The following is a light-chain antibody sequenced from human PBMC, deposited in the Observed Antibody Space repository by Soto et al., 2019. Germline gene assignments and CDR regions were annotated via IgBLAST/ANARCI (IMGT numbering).Light chain of an antibody. J-gene: IGKJ4*01. Sequence: DIQMTQSPSSLSASVGDRVTITCRASQSIGNFLNWYQQRPGKAPRLLMHATSSLETGVPSRFSGSGSGTYVTLTINSLQPEDFATYYCQQHYNTPLTFGGGTKV. V-gene: IGKV1-39*01. CDR3: QQHYNTPLT. CDR1: QSIGNF. CDR2: ATS.